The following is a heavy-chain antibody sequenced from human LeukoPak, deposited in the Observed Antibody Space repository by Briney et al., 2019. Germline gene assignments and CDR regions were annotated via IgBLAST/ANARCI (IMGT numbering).Heavy chain of an antibody. CDR2: IRYDGSNK. D-gene: IGHD5-24*01. Sequence: GGPLRLSCSASGFTFSSYGMHWVRQAPGKGLEWVTFIRYDGSNKYYADSVKGRFTISRDNSKNTLYLQMNSLRAEDTAVYYCANDGYRGYWGQGTLVTVSS. V-gene: IGHV3-30*02. CDR3: ANDGYRGY. CDR1: GFTFSSYG. J-gene: IGHJ4*02.